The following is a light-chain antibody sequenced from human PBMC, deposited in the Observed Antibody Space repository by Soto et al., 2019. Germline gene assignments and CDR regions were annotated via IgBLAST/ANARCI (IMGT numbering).Light chain of an antibody. CDR3: QRYNNWPLT. CDR1: QSVSVN. V-gene: IGKV3D-15*01. Sequence: EVVLTQSPATLSLSPGESATLSCRASQSVSVNFAWYQQKPGQAPRPLIYSASDRAPGIPARFSGRGSGTYFTLTINSLQSEDFAVYYCQRYNNWPLTFGGGTKVDIK. J-gene: IGKJ4*01. CDR2: SAS.